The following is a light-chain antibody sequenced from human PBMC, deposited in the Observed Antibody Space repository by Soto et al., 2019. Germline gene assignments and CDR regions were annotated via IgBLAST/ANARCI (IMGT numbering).Light chain of an antibody. J-gene: IGKJ1*01. Sequence: DIVMTQTPPSLPVNPGEPASISCRSSQSLLHSNGYTYLHWYLRKPGQSPQLLIYRVSNHLSGVPDRFSGSGFGSEFNLTISSLQSEDLAVYYCQQLDNWPPGWPFGQGTKVDIK. CDR2: RVS. CDR3: QQLDNWPPGWP. CDR1: QSLLHSNGYTY. V-gene: IGKV2-28*01.